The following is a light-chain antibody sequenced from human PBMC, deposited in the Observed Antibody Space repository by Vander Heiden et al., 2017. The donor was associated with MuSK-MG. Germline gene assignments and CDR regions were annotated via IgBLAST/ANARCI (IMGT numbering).Light chain of an antibody. J-gene: IGKJ4*01. V-gene: IGKV3-11*01. CDR2: DAS. Sequence: IVLTQSPATLSLSPGDRATLSCRASQGVSNYLAWYQQKVGQAPRLLIYDASNRATGIPARFSGSGSGTDFTLTISSLEPEDFAVYYCQQRSNWLTFGGGTKVELK. CDR1: QGVSNY. CDR3: QQRSNWLT.